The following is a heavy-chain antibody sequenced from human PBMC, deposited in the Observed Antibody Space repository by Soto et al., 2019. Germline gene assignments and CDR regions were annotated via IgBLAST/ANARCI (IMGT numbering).Heavy chain of an antibody. J-gene: IGHJ4*02. V-gene: IGHV2-5*02. D-gene: IGHD2-21*01. CDR3: AQGHCGQNCYPIHFDN. Sequence: QITLKESGPTLVKPTQTLTLTCTFSGFSLSTNGMGVGWIRQPPGKALEWLALIHWDEDRSYSPSLESRLTFTKDTSKNQVVLTVANVDPVATATYCCAQGHCGQNCYPIHFDNWGQGTLVTVSS. CDR1: GFSLSTNGMG. CDR2: IHWDEDR.